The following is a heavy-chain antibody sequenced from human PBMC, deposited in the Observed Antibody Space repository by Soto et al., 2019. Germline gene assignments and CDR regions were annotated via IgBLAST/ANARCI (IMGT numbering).Heavy chain of an antibody. Sequence: QVQFVESGGGVVQPGRSLRLSCEASGFTFKSYGMHWVRQAPGKGLEWVAVVWYDGTNKKYADSVKGRFNIYRDNSKNTLYLQRDSLRAEDTGIYYCARGGHSSSWYRLEAYFFDYWGQASLVTVSS. CDR3: ARGGHSSSWYRLEAYFFDY. J-gene: IGHJ4*02. CDR1: GFTFKSYG. CDR2: VWYDGTNK. D-gene: IGHD6-13*01. V-gene: IGHV3-33*01.